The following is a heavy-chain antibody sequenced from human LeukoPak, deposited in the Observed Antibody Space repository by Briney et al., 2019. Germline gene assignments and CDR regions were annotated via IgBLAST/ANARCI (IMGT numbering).Heavy chain of an antibody. CDR1: GFTFNDFG. D-gene: IGHD3/OR15-3a*01. CDR3: ARAWMDSDAFDI. Sequence: GGSLRLSCVASGFTFNDFGMNWVRQLPGKGLEWVSGVNWSGLITGYADSVRGRFTISRDNAKNSLTLQMNDLRADDTALYYCARAWMDSDAFDIWGQGTVVSVSS. V-gene: IGHV3-20*04. J-gene: IGHJ3*02. CDR2: VNWSGLIT.